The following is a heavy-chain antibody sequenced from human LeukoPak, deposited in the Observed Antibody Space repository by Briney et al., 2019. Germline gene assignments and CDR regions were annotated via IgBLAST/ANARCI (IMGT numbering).Heavy chain of an antibody. CDR3: AGFTIFGVVIIGDI. V-gene: IGHV4-39*01. J-gene: IGHJ3*02. CDR1: GGSISSSSYY. Sequence: SETLSLTCTVSGGSISSSSYYWGCIRQPPGKGLEWIGSIYYSGSTYYNPSLKSRVTISVDTSKNQFSLKLSSVTAADTAVYYCAGFTIFGVVIIGDIWGQGTMVTVSS. CDR2: IYYSGST. D-gene: IGHD3-3*01.